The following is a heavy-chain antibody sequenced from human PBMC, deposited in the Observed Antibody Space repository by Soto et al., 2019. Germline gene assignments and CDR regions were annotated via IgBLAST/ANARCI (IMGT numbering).Heavy chain of an antibody. CDR3: ARGRDEGFGEPYAFDI. Sequence: PSETLSLTCSVSGGSITSPVYYWGWVRQSPGKGLEWIGAIYYSGTTHYNPSLKSRVTISVDTSKNQFSLKLTSVTAADTAVYYCARGRDEGFGEPYAFDIWGQGTMVTVSS. V-gene: IGHV4-39*07. CDR1: GGSITSPVYY. J-gene: IGHJ3*02. CDR2: IYYSGTT. D-gene: IGHD3-10*01.